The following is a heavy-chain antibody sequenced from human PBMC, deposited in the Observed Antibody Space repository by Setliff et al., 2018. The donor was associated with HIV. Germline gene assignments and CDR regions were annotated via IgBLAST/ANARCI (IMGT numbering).Heavy chain of an antibody. Sequence: SVKVSCKASAGTFSRLAISWVRQAPGQGLEWMGGIIPIYGTVNYAQKFQGRVTITADESTTTAYMELSSLRSEDTAVYYCATSPRGTYYDILTGLPRGYFDPWGQGTQVTVSS. CDR1: AGTFSRLA. V-gene: IGHV1-69*13. J-gene: IGHJ5*02. CDR3: ATSPRGTYYDILTGLPRGYFDP. CDR2: IIPIYGTV. D-gene: IGHD3-9*01.